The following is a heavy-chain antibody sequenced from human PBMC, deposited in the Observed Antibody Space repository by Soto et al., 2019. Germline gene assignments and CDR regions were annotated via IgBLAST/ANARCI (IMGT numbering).Heavy chain of an antibody. Sequence: PSETLSLTCTVSGGSISSSSYYWGWIRQPPGKGLEWIGSIYYSGSTYYNPSLKSRVTISVDTSKNQFSLKLSSVTAADTAVYYCARQSRIHSSSWDYWGQGTLVTVSS. CDR1: GGSISSSSYY. V-gene: IGHV4-39*01. CDR3: ARQSRIHSSSWDY. D-gene: IGHD6-13*01. J-gene: IGHJ4*02. CDR2: IYYSGST.